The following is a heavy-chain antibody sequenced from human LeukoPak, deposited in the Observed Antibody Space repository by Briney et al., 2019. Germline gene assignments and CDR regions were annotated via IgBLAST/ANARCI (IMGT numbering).Heavy chain of an antibody. CDR1: GFTVSRNY. CDR2: IYSGGNT. J-gene: IGHJ4*02. CDR3: ARTANSYDGSGFVDN. V-gene: IGHV3-53*05. D-gene: IGHD3-22*01. Sequence: PGGSLRLSCAVSGFTVSRNYMNWVRQAPGKGLEWVSVIYSGGNTYYADSVKGRFTISRDNSKNTLYLQMNSLRAVDTAVYYCARTANSYDGSGFVDNWGQGTLVTVSA.